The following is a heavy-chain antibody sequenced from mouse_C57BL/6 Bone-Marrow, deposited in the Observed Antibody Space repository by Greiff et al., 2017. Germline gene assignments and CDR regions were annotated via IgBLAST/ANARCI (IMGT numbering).Heavy chain of an antibody. CDR3: ARSGDGYYGWCAY. V-gene: IGHV1-62-3*01. Sequence: QVQLKQPGAELVKPGASVKLSCKASGYTFTSYWMHWVKQRPGRGLEWIGRIDPNSGGTKYNEKFKSKATLTVDKPSSTAYMQLSSLNSEDSAVYFCARSGDGYYGWCAYWGQGTLVTVSA. J-gene: IGHJ3*01. CDR1: GYTFTSYW. CDR2: IDPNSGGT. D-gene: IGHD2-3*01.